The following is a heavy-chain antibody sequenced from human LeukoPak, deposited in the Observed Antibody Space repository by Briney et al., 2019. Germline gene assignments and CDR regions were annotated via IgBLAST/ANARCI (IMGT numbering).Heavy chain of an antibody. J-gene: IGHJ4*02. CDR3: ARVNYYDSSGPPEY. CDR2: IDHSGST. CDR1: GGSFSGYY. D-gene: IGHD3-22*01. V-gene: IGHV4-34*01. Sequence: SETLSLTCAVYGGSFSGYYWSWIRQPPGKGLEWIGEIDHSGSTNYNPSLKSRVTISVDTSKNQFSLKLSSVIAADTAVYYCARVNYYDSSGPPEYWGQGTLVTVSS.